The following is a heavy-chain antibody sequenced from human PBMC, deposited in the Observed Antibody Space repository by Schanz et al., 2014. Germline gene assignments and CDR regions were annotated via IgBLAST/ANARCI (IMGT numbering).Heavy chain of an antibody. CDR3: ARAGQDFEYSSLSPIWYFDL. D-gene: IGHD6-6*01. Sequence: QVQLVQSGAEVKNPGASVKVSCKASGYIFIGYYIHWVRQAPGQGLEWMGWTNTNSGGTNYAQKFQGRVTMTRDTSISTAYMELSRLRSDDTAVYYCARAGQDFEYSSLSPIWYFDLWGRGTLVTVSS. CDR1: GYIFIGYY. V-gene: IGHV1-2*02. CDR2: TNTNSGGT. J-gene: IGHJ2*01.